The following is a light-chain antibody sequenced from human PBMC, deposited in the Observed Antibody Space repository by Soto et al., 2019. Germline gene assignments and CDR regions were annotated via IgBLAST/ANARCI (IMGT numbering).Light chain of an antibody. Sequence: DIQMTQSPSTLSASVGDRVTITCRASQSISSWLAWYQQKPGKAPKLLIYDASSLESGVPSRFSGSGSGTEFTLTISSLQPDDFATYYCQQYNSSSYTFDQGTKLEIK. CDR1: QSISSW. CDR3: QQYNSSSYT. V-gene: IGKV1-5*01. CDR2: DAS. J-gene: IGKJ2*01.